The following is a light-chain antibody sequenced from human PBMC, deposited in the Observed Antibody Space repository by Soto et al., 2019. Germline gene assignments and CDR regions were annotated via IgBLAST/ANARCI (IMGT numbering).Light chain of an antibody. CDR3: QQANSSPPT. CDR2: AAS. CDR1: QGISSW. J-gene: IGKJ4*01. Sequence: DIQMTQSPSSVSASVGDRVTITCRASQGISSWLGWYQQKPGKAPKLLIYAASSLQSGVPSRFSGSGSATEFTLTISILQPEDFATYYGQQANSSPPTFGGGTKVEIK. V-gene: IGKV1-12*01.